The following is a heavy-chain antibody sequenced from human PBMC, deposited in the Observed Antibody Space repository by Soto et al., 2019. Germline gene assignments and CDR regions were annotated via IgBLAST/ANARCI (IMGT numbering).Heavy chain of an antibody. V-gene: IGHV1-58*02. CDR2: IVVVSGST. J-gene: IGHJ6*02. CDR3: SADHPHMAMGWPV. D-gene: IGHD1-26*01. Sequence: ASVKVSCKASGFDFGSFGIQFLRQTRGRGLEWIGWIVVVSGSTDYARHFQGRVAISRDMSSSTAYLDLYDLKSDDTAVYFCSADHPHMAMGWPVWGQGTTVTVSS. CDR1: GFDFGSFG.